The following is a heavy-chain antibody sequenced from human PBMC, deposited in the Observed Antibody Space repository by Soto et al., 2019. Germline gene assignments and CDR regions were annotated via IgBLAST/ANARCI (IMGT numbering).Heavy chain of an antibody. Sequence: GGSLRLSCAASGFTFSSYGMHWVRQAPGKGLEWVAVIWYDGSNKYYADSVKGRFTISRDNSKNTLYLQMNSLRAEDTAVYYCARSGPGYYYYGMDVWGQGTTVTVSS. V-gene: IGHV3-33*01. CDR2: IWYDGSNK. CDR1: GFTFSSYG. J-gene: IGHJ6*02. D-gene: IGHD3-10*01. CDR3: ARSGPGYYYYGMDV.